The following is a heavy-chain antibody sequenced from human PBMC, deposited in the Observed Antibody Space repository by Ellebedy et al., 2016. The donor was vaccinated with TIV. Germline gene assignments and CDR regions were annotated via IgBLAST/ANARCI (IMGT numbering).Heavy chain of an antibody. J-gene: IGHJ4*02. V-gene: IGHV2-70*11. Sequence: SGPTLVKPTQTLTLTCTFSGFALSTSGMCVGWIRQPPGKALEWLARIGWDDDKYYSTSLKTRLTISKDTSTNQVVLTMTNMSPVDTTTYYCARIQVEMDWGFDYWGQGTLVTVSS. D-gene: IGHD5-24*01. CDR2: IGWDDDK. CDR3: ARIQVEMDWGFDY. CDR1: GFALSTSGMC.